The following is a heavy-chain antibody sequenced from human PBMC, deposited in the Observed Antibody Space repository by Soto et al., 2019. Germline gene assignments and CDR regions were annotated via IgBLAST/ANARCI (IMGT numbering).Heavy chain of an antibody. CDR2: INHSGST. V-gene: IGHV4-34*01. Sequence: SETLSLTCAVYGGSFSGYYWSWIRQPPGKGLEWIGEINHSGSTNYNPSLKSRVTISVDTSKNQFSLKLSSVTAADTAVYYCARAYTKGTSDYYYYYMDVWGKGTTVTVSS. CDR3: ARAYTKGTSDYYYYYMDV. D-gene: IGHD2-2*01. J-gene: IGHJ6*03. CDR1: GGSFSGYY.